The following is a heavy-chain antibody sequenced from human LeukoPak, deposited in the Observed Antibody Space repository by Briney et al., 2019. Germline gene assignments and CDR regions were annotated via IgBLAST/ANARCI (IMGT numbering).Heavy chain of an antibody. CDR2: IRQDGNEK. J-gene: IGHJ4*02. V-gene: IGHV3-7*01. CDR3: AKTETFGYNS. Sequence: GGSLRLSCAASGFSFSNYWMTWIRQAPGKGLEWVANIRQDGNEKKYLDSVKGRFTISRDNAKNSLYLQMNSLGPEDTALYYCAKTETFGYNSWGQGTLVTVSS. D-gene: IGHD3-22*01. CDR1: GFSFSNYW.